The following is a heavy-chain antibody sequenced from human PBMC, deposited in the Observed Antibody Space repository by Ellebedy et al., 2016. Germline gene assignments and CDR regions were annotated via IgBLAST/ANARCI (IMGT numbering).Heavy chain of an antibody. Sequence: GESLKISXAASGFIFNIAGMTWVRQAPGKGLEWLSSITGSGSYMYYGESVKGRFTISRDNGKNSLFLRMNSLRAEDTGVYYCARDSLASDCGGDCYPDYWGQGILVTVSP. V-gene: IGHV3-21*03. CDR3: ARDSLASDCGGDCYPDY. J-gene: IGHJ4*02. CDR2: ITGSGSYM. D-gene: IGHD2-21*02. CDR1: GFIFNIAG.